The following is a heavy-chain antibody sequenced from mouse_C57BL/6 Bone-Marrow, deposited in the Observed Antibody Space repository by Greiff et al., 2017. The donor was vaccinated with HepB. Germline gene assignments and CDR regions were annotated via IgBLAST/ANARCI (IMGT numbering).Heavy chain of an antibody. CDR3: ARSYIYYYGPDY. CDR1: GYAFSSYW. CDR2: IYPGDGDT. Sequence: QVQLQQSGAELVKPGASVKISCKASGYAFSSYWMNWVKQRPGKGLEWIGQIYPGDGDTNYNGKFKGKATLTADKSSSTAYMQLSSLTSEDSAVYFCARSYIYYYGPDYWGQGTTLTVSS. D-gene: IGHD1-1*01. J-gene: IGHJ2*01. V-gene: IGHV1-80*01.